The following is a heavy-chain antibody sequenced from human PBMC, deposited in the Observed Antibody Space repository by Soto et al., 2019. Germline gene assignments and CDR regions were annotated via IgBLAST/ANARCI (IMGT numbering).Heavy chain of an antibody. D-gene: IGHD6-19*01. Sequence: ESGGGVVQPGRSLRLSCAASGFNFSSYVMHWVRQAPGKGLEWVAVIWYDGGNKYYADSVKGRFTISRDNSKNTLYLQMNSLRAEDTAVYYCARDGQWLPRDGLRSSYYFDYWGQGTLSPSPQ. CDR3: ARDGQWLPRDGLRSSYYFDY. CDR2: IWYDGGNK. J-gene: IGHJ4*02. V-gene: IGHV3-33*01. CDR1: GFNFSSYV.